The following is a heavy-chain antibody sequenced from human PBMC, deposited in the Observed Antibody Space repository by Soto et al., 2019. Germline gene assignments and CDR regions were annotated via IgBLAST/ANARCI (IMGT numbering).Heavy chain of an antibody. D-gene: IGHD6-13*01. V-gene: IGHV3-30-3*01. CDR1: GFTFSSYA. J-gene: IGHJ6*02. Sequence: PGGSLRLSCAASGFTFSSYAMHWVRHAPRKGLEWVAVISYDGSNKSYADSVKGRFTISRDNTKNTLYLQMNSLRAEDTAVYYCARAQLVPRPRLYSDYGMDVWGQGTTVTVSS. CDR3: ARAQLVPRPRLYSDYGMDV. CDR2: ISYDGSNK.